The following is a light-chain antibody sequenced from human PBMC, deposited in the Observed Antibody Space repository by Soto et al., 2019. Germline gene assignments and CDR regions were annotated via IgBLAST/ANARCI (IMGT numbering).Light chain of an antibody. CDR1: SGHSSYA. CDR3: PPWVPGIHQAV. Sequence: QSVLTQSPSASASLGASVKLTCTLTSGHSSYAIAWHQQQSEKGPRYLMKLNSDGSHSKGDGIPDRFSGSTSGAERYLTISSLQSDNVAASYCPPWVPGIHQAVFPRGTKLPVL. V-gene: IGLV4-69*01. J-gene: IGLJ3*02. CDR2: LNSDGSH.